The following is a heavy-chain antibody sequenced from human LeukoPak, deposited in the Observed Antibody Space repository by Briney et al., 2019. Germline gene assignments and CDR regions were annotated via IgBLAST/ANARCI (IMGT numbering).Heavy chain of an antibody. CDR2: IWYDGSNK. CDR1: GFTFSSYG. CDR3: ARDERYSSSYDY. J-gene: IGHJ4*02. V-gene: IGHV3-33*01. Sequence: GGSLRLSCAASGFTFSSYGMHWVRQAPGKGLEWVAVIWYDGSNKYYADTVKGRFTISRDNSKNTLYLQMNSLRAEDTAVYYCARDERYSSSYDYWGQGTLVTVSS. D-gene: IGHD6-13*01.